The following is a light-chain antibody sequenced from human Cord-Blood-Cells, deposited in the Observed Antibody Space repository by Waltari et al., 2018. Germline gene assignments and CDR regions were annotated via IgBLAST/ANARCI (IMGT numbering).Light chain of an antibody. CDR3: QQDYNF. CDR1: QSVSSSY. CDR2: GAS. Sequence: EIVMTPSPATLSLSPGERATLYCRASQSVSSSYLSWYQQKPGQAPRLLIYGASTRATGIPARFSGSGSGTDFTLTISSLQPEDFAVYYCQQDYNFFGGGTKVEIK. J-gene: IGKJ4*01. V-gene: IGKV3D-7*01.